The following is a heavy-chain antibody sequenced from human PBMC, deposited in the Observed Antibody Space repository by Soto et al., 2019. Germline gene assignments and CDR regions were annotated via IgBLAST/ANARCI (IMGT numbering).Heavy chain of an antibody. J-gene: IGHJ5*02. Sequence: SETLSLTCAVYGGSFSGYYWSWIRQPPGKGLEWIGEINHSGSTNYNPSLKSRVTISVDTSKNQFSLKLSSVTAADTAVYYCARYDFWSVKRGNWFDPWGQGTLVTVSS. D-gene: IGHD3-3*01. CDR2: INHSGST. CDR1: GGSFSGYY. CDR3: ARYDFWSVKRGNWFDP. V-gene: IGHV4-34*01.